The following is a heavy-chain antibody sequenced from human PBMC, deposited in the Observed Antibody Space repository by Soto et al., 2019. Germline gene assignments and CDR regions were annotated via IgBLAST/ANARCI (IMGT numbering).Heavy chain of an antibody. V-gene: IGHV4-39*01. Sequence: QLQLQESGPGLVKPSETLSLTCNVSGVSISDTSYYWVWIRQPPGKGLEWIGTIYFNGNTFYNPSLKSRLTISVDTSKNQISLRLTSVTAADTAVYYCARQGSYWGQGTLVAVSS. CDR2: IYFNGNT. J-gene: IGHJ4*02. CDR1: GVSISDTSYY. CDR3: ARQGSY.